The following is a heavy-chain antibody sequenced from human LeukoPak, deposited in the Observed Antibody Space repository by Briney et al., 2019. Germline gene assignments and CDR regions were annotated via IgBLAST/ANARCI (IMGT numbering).Heavy chain of an antibody. CDR1: GFTVSSSY. D-gene: IGHD6-13*01. CDR3: ARDLEAANTYYFDY. J-gene: IGHJ4*01. V-gene: IGHV3-66*01. Sequence: PGGSLRLSCAASGFTVSSSYMSWVRQAPGKGLEWVSIISSAGTTYYADSVKGGFTISRDNSKNTVYLQVNRLRDEDTAVYYCARDLEAANTYYFDYWGHRTMVTVSS. CDR2: ISSAGTT.